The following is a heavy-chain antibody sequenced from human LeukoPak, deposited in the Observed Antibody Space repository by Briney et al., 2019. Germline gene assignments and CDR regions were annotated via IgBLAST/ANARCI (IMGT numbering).Heavy chain of an antibody. CDR1: GYSISSGYY. V-gene: IGHV4-38-2*02. J-gene: IGHJ6*03. Sequence: PSETLSLTCTVSGYSISSGYYWSWIRQPPGKGLEWIGEINHSGSTNYNPSLKSRVTISVDTSKNQFSLKLSSVTAADTAVYYCARRRVLPTSYYYYYYMDVWGKGTTVTVSS. CDR3: ARRRVLPTSYYYYYYMDV. CDR2: INHSGST.